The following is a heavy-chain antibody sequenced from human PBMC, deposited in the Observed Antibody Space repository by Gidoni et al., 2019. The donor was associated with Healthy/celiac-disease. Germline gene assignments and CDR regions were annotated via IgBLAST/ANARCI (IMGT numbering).Heavy chain of an antibody. CDR1: GFTFSSYA. Sequence: EVQLLESGGGLVQPGGSLRLSCAASGFTFSSYAMSWVRQAPGKGLEWVSAISGSGGSTYYADSVKGRFTISRDNSKNTLYLQMNSLRAEDTAVYYCAKDNLSDSSGWPENWFDPWGQGTLVTVSS. D-gene: IGHD6-19*01. CDR2: ISGSGGST. CDR3: AKDNLSDSSGWPENWFDP. J-gene: IGHJ5*02. V-gene: IGHV3-23*01.